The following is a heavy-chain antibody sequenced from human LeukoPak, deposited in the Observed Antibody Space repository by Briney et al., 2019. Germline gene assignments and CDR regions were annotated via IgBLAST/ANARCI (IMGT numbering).Heavy chain of an antibody. D-gene: IGHD3-16*01. V-gene: IGHV5-51*01. J-gene: IGHJ5*02. CDR3: AIFDFLFGEIDNWFDP. CDR1: GYSFTSYW. CDR2: IYPGDSDT. Sequence: GESLKISCKGSGYSFTSYWIGWVRQMPGKGLEWMGIIYPGDSDTRYSPSFQCQVTISADKSISTAYLQWSSLKASDTAMYYCAIFDFLFGEIDNWFDPWGQGTQVTVSS.